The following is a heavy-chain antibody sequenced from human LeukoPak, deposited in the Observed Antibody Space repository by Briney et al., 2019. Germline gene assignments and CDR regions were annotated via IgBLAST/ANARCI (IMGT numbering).Heavy chain of an antibody. J-gene: IGHJ4*02. D-gene: IGHD1-26*01. Sequence: GGSLRLSCAASGFTFSSYSMNWVRQAPGKGLEWVSAISGSGGSTYYADSVKGRFTISRDNSKNTLYLQMNSLRAEDTAVYYCAKDLEVIVGATNFDYWGQGTLVTVSS. CDR1: GFTFSSYS. V-gene: IGHV3-23*01. CDR2: ISGSGGST. CDR3: AKDLEVIVGATNFDY.